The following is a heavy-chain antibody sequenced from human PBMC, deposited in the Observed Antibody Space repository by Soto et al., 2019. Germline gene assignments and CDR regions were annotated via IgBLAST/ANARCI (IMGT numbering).Heavy chain of an antibody. D-gene: IGHD5-18*01. J-gene: IGHJ6*02. V-gene: IGHV1-69*01. CDR3: PRVLGYTCAPGKTLYYAIDV. CDR2: LIPVFGSP. CDR1: GGTFSKDA. Sequence: QVQLVQSGAEVKKPGSSVTVSCKTSGGTFSKDASHWVRQAPGQGLEWMGLLIPVFGSPIYAQKLQGRIRITADEYNSTAIMDLSILRSEATAVYDCPRVLGYTCAPGKTLYYAIDVWGQGTTVSVSS.